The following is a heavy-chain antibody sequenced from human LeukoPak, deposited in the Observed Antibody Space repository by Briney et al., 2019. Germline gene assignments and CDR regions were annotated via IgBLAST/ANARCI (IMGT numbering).Heavy chain of an antibody. CDR3: AGLVPASSYYYYYMDV. V-gene: IGHV4-4*09. CDR2: IYTSGST. J-gene: IGHJ6*03. D-gene: IGHD2-2*01. Sequence: SETLSLTCTVSGGSISSYYWSWIRQPPGKGLGWIGYIYTSGSTNYNPSLKSRVTISVDTSKNQFSLKLSSVTAADTAVYYCAGLVPASSYYYYYMDVWGKGTTVTVSS. CDR1: GGSISSYY.